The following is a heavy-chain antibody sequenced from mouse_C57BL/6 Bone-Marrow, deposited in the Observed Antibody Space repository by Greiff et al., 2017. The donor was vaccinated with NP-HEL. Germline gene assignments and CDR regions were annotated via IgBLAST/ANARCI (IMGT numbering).Heavy chain of an antibody. CDR2: IYPGNSDT. J-gene: IGHJ4*01. D-gene: IGHD2-10*02. Sequence: EVQLQESGTVLARPGASVKMSCKTSGYTFTSYWMHWVKQRPGQGLEWIGAIYPGNSDTSYNQKFKGKAKLTAVTSASTAYMELSSLTNEDSAVYYCTSPRRRRGYYAMDYWGQGTSVTVSS. CDR3: TSPRRRRGYYAMDY. V-gene: IGHV1-5*01. CDR1: GYTFTSYW.